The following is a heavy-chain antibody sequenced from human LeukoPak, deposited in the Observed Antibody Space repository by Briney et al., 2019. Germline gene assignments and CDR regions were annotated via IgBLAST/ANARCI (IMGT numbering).Heavy chain of an antibody. D-gene: IGHD2-8*02. Sequence: PSETLSLTCTVSGGSISSYYWSWIRQPPGKGLEWIGYIYYSGSTNYNPSLKSRVTISVDTSKNQFSLQLNSLTPEDTAVYYCARAGAYWEYYFDYWGQGTLVTVSS. J-gene: IGHJ4*02. CDR1: GGSISSYY. CDR3: ARAGAYWEYYFDY. CDR2: IYYSGST. V-gene: IGHV4-59*12.